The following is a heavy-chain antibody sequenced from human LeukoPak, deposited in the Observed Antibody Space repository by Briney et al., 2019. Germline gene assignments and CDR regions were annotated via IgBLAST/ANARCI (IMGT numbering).Heavy chain of an antibody. J-gene: IGHJ3*02. D-gene: IGHD2-15*01. CDR1: GGSISSYY. V-gene: IGHV4-59*08. CDR3: ARLGYCSGGSCNAFDI. CDR2: IYYSGST. Sequence: PSETLSLTCTVSGGSISSYYWSWIRQPPGKGLEWIGYIYYSGSTNYNPSLKSRVTISVDTSKNQFSLKLSSVTAADTAVYYCARLGYCSGGSCNAFDIWGQGTMVTVSS.